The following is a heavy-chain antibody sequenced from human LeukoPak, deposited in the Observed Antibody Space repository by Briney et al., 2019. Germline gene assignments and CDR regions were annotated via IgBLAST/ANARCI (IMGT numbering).Heavy chain of an antibody. D-gene: IGHD5/OR15-5a*01. CDR3: ARSVNWYFDV. V-gene: IGHV3-74*01. CDR2: LNGDGSGT. CDR1: GFTFSTSS. J-gene: IGHJ2*01. Sequence: GGSLRLSCVASGFTFSTSSMHWVRQAPGKGLDWVSRLNGDGSGTNYADSVKGRFTISRANAKNTLYLQMNSLKAEDTAVYYCARSVNWYFDVWGRGTLVTVSS.